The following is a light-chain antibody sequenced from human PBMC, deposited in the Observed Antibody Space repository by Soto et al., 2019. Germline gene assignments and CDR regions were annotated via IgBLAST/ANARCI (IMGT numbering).Light chain of an antibody. V-gene: IGLV1-44*01. CDR1: SSNIGSYT. CDR3: AVWDDSLNGPV. J-gene: IGLJ2*01. CDR2: SND. Sequence: QSVLTQPPSASGTPGQRVTLSCSGSSSNIGSYTVNWYHHLPGTAPKLLIYSNDERPSGVPDRFSGSKSGTSASLAISGLQSEDEADYYCAVWDDSLNGPVFGGGTKLTVL.